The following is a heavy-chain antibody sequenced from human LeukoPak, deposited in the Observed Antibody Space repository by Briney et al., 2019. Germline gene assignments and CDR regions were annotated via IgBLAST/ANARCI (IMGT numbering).Heavy chain of an antibody. Sequence: GASVKVSCKASGYTFTSHGISWVRQAPGQGLEWVGWISAYNGDTKYAQKTQGRVTMTTGASTSIAYMELRSLRSDDTAVYYCARDPSNSSGWYAYFDYWGQGTLVTVSS. CDR1: GYTFTSHG. CDR2: ISAYNGDT. D-gene: IGHD6-19*01. V-gene: IGHV1-18*01. CDR3: ARDPSNSSGWYAYFDY. J-gene: IGHJ4*02.